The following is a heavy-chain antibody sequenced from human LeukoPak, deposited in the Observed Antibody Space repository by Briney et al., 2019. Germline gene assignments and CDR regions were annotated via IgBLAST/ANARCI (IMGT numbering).Heavy chain of an antibody. Sequence: GGSLRLSCAASGFTFSSYWMSWVRQAPGKGLEWVANIKQDGSGKYYVDSVKGRFTISRDNAKNSLYLQMNSLRAEDTAVYYCARDRPLLWFGELPTFDYWGQGTLVTVSS. CDR2: IKQDGSGK. D-gene: IGHD3-10*01. CDR3: ARDRPLLWFGELPTFDY. V-gene: IGHV3-7*01. J-gene: IGHJ4*02. CDR1: GFTFSSYW.